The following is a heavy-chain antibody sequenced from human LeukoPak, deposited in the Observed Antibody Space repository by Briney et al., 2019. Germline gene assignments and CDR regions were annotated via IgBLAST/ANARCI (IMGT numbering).Heavy chain of an antibody. D-gene: IGHD2-15*01. V-gene: IGHV4-39*07. Sequence: SETLSLTCTVSGGSISSSSYYWGWIRQPPGKGLEWIGSIYYSGSTYYNPSLKSRVTISVDTSKNQFSLKLSSVTAADTAVYYCARSFGSRDYYYYYMDVWGKGTRSPSP. CDR3: ARSFGSRDYYYYYMDV. CDR2: IYYSGST. CDR1: GGSISSSSYY. J-gene: IGHJ6*03.